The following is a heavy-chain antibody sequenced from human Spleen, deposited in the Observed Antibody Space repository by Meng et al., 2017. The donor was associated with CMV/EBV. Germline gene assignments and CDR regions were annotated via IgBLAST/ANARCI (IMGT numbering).Heavy chain of an antibody. J-gene: IGHJ4*02. V-gene: IGHV4-59*01. CDR1: GDSMSGYY. CDR2: IYHSGTT. D-gene: IGHD3-3*01. CDR3: ARLLTTIFGVATYFDY. Sequence: GSLRLSCTVSGDSMSGYYCHWIRQSPGKGLEWIGSIYHSGTTNYNPSLKSRLTVSVDVSKRQFSLTLNSVTVADTAVYFCARLLTTIFGVATYFDYWGQGTLVTVSS.